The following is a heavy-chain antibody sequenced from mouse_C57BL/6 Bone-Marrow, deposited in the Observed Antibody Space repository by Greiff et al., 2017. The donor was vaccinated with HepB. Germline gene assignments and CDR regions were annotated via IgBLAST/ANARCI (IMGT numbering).Heavy chain of an antibody. CDR1: GYTFTSYW. CDR3: ARELRLRCAY. D-gene: IGHD3-2*02. J-gene: IGHJ3*01. V-gene: IGHV1-69*01. Sequence: QVQLQQPGAELVMPGASVKLSCKASGYTFTSYWMHWVKQRPGQGLEWIGEIDPSDSYTNYNQKFKGKSTLTVDKSSSTAYMQLSSLTSEDSAVYYCARELRLRCAYWGQGTLVTVSA. CDR2: IDPSDSYT.